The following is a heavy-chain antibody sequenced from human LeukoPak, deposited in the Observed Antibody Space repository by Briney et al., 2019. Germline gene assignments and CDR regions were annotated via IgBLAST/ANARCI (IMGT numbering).Heavy chain of an antibody. D-gene: IGHD3-9*01. J-gene: IGHJ6*02. V-gene: IGHV7-4-1*02. Sequence: ASVKVSCTASGYTFTSYAMNWVRQAPGQGLGWMGWINTNTGNPTYAQGFTGRFVLSLDTSVSTAYLQISSLKADDTAVYYCARDGKGYDMLTGYPELLYGMDVWGQGTTVTVSS. CDR1: GYTFTSYA. CDR2: INTNTGNP. CDR3: ARDGKGYDMLTGYPELLYGMDV.